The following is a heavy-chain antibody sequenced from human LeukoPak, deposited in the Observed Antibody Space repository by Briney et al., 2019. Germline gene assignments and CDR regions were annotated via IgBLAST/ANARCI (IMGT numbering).Heavy chain of an antibody. D-gene: IGHD1-26*01. CDR1: GYTXXXYG. J-gene: IGHJ5*02. V-gene: IGHV1-18*01. CDR3: ARDYEGATRRDLFDP. CDR2: IGTYDGDT. Sequence: GYTXXXYGISWVRQAPGQGLEWMGWIGTYDGDTNFAQRVEGRVTLTIDTSTNTAYMELRGLRSDDTAMYYCARDYEGATRRDLFDPWGQGTLVTVSS.